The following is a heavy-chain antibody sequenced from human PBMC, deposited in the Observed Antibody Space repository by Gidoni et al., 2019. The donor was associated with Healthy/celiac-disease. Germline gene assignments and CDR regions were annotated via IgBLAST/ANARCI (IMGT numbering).Heavy chain of an antibody. D-gene: IGHD3-3*01. V-gene: IGHV4-39*01. Sequence: QLQLQESGPGLVKPSETLSLTCTVSGGSISSSSYYWGWIRQPPGKGLEWIGSIYYSGSTYYNPSLKSRVTISVDTSKNQFSLKLSSVTAADTAVYYCARHVGPYYDFWSGYGRQVGNAFDIWGQGTMVTVSS. CDR3: ARHVGPYYDFWSGYGRQVGNAFDI. J-gene: IGHJ3*02. CDR1: GGSISSSSYY. CDR2: IYYSGST.